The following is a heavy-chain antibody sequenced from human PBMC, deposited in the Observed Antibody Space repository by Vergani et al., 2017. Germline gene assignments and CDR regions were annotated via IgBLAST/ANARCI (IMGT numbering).Heavy chain of an antibody. J-gene: IGHJ4*02. Sequence: EVQLLESGGGLVQPGGSLRLSCAASGFTFSNYAINWVRQAPGKGLEWVSAISGSGGTTYFAASVKGRFTMSRDNSKNTVYLQMNSLRADDTAVYYCAKDGSTWPARYFHYWGQGTLVTVAS. V-gene: IGHV3-23*01. CDR2: ISGSGGTT. CDR1: GFTFSNYA. CDR3: AKDGSTWPARYFHY. D-gene: IGHD1-26*01.